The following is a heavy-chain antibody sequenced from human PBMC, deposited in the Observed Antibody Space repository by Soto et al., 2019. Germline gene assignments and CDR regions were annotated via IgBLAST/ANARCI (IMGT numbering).Heavy chain of an antibody. CDR3: ARAGYGSGSHDAFDI. CDR2: IYSGGST. CDR1: GFTVSSNY. V-gene: IGHV3-53*01. J-gene: IGHJ3*02. Sequence: EVQLVESGGGLIQPGGSLRLSCAASGFTVSSNYMSWVRQAPGKGLEWVSVIYSGGSTYYADSVKGRFTISRDNSKNPLYLQMNSLRAEDTAVYYCARAGYGSGSHDAFDIWGQGTMVTVSS. D-gene: IGHD3-10*01.